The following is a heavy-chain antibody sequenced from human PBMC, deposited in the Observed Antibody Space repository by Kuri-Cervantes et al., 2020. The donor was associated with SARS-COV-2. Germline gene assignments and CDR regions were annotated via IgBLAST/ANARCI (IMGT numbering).Heavy chain of an antibody. CDR3: ARDDDSSTGWYGLDS. V-gene: IGHV3-23*01. D-gene: IGHD6-19*01. CDR2: ISSISDNT. Sequence: GESLKISCTASDFSFGRYGMSWVRQAPGKGLEWVSSISSISDNTYYADFVRGRFATTRDNSKNTLYLHMDSLRAEDTAIYYCARDDDSSTGWYGLDSWGQGTLVTVSS. CDR1: DFSFGRYG. J-gene: IGHJ4*02.